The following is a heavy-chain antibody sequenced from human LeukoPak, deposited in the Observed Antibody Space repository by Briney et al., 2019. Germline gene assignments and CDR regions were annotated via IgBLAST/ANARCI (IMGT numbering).Heavy chain of an antibody. CDR2: ISYDGSNK. Sequence: PGGSLRLSCAASGFIFSSYGMHWVRQAPGKGLEWVAVISYDGSNKYYADSVKGRFTISRDNSKNTLYLQMNSLRAEDTAVYYCAKEGDFDNPDFDYWGQGTLVTVSS. J-gene: IGHJ4*02. V-gene: IGHV3-30*18. CDR1: GFIFSSYG. CDR3: AKEGDFDNPDFDY. D-gene: IGHD3-9*01.